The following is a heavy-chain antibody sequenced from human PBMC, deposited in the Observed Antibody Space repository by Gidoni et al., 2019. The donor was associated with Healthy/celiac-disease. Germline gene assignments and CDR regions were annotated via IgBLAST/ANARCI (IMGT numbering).Heavy chain of an antibody. CDR1: GFTFSDYY. J-gene: IGHJ4*02. CDR2: ISSSSSYT. D-gene: IGHD1-1*01. Sequence: QVQLVESGGGLVKPGGSLRPSCAASGFTFSDYYMSWIRQAPGKGLEWVSYISSSSSYTNYADSVKGRFTISRDNAKNSLYLQMNSLRAEDTAVYYCARDTSWNYIDYWGQGTLVTVSS. CDR3: ARDTSWNYIDY. V-gene: IGHV3-11*06.